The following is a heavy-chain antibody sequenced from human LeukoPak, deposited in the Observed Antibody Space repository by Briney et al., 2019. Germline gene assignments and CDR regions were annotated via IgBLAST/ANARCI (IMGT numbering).Heavy chain of an antibody. J-gene: IGHJ6*03. CDR3: ARGLEWLPYYYYYYYMDV. Sequence: GGSLRLSCAASGVTSSSYWMSRGRQAPGKGREWVANIKQDGSEKYYVDSVKGQCTISRDNAKNSLYLQMNSLRAEDTAVYYCARGLEWLPYYYYYYYMDVWGKGTTVTVSS. CDR2: IKQDGSEK. D-gene: IGHD3-3*01. CDR1: GVTSSSYW. V-gene: IGHV3-7*01.